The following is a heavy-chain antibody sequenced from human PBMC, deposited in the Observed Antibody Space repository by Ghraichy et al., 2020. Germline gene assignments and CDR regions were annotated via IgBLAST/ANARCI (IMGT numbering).Heavy chain of an antibody. CDR2: INPNSGGT. CDR1: GYTFTGYY. Sequence: ASVKVSCKASGYTFTGYYMHWVRQAPGQGLEWMGWINPNSGGTNYAQKFQGRVTMTRDTSISTAYMELSRLRSDDTAVYYCARGFTVVNYYDSSGYYYLVSNFDYWGQGTLVTVSS. V-gene: IGHV1-2*02. D-gene: IGHD3-22*01. CDR3: ARGFTVVNYYDSSGYYYLVSNFDY. J-gene: IGHJ4*02.